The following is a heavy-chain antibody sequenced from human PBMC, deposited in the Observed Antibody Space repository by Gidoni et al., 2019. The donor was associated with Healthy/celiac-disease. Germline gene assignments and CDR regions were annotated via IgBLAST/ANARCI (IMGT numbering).Heavy chain of an antibody. Sequence: EVQLVESGGGLVKPGGSLRLSCAASGFTFSSYSMNWVRQAPGKGLEWVSSISISSSYIYYADSVKGRFTISRDNAKNSLYLQMNSLRAEDTAVYYCARGSYSSSWGDYGGQGTLVTVSS. CDR1: GFTFSSYS. CDR2: ISISSSYI. V-gene: IGHV3-21*01. D-gene: IGHD6-13*01. J-gene: IGHJ4*02. CDR3: ARGSYSSSWGDY.